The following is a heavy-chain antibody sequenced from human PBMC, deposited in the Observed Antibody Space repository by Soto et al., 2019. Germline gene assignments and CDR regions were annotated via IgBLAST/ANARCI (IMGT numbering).Heavy chain of an antibody. V-gene: IGHV4-34*01. CDR1: GGSFSGYY. Sequence: SETLSLTCAVYGGSFSGYYWSWIRQPPGKGLEWIGEINHSGSTNYNPSLKSRVTISVDTSKNQFSLKLSSVTAADTAVYYCARGRAATVTTGMDVWGKGTTVTVSS. J-gene: IGHJ6*03. CDR3: ARGRAATVTTGMDV. D-gene: IGHD4-4*01. CDR2: INHSGST.